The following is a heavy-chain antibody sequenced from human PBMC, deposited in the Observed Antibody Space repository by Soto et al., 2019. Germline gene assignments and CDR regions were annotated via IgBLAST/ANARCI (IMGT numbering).Heavy chain of an antibody. D-gene: IGHD3-10*01. CDR2: INHSGST. CDR1: GGSFSGYY. J-gene: IGHJ3*02. V-gene: IGHV4-34*01. CDR3: ARPTTGSRKLQKNAFDI. Sequence: SETLSLTCAVYGGSFSGYYWSWIRQPPGKGLEWIGEINHSGSTNYNPSLKSRVTISVDTSKNQFSLKLSSVTAADTAVYYCARPTTGSRKLQKNAFDIWGQGTMVTVSS.